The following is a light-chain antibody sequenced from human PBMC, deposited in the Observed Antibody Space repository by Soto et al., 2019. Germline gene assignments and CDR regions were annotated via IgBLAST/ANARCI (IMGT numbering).Light chain of an antibody. Sequence: DIQMTQSPSTLSASVGDTVTITCRASQPITNWFAWFQQKPGKVPKLRIYDGAILESGVPARFSGSGSGTEFTITITSLQPADIATYDCQQYNTYSTLGQGTRLEIK. CDR1: QPITNW. J-gene: IGKJ5*01. CDR3: QQYNTYST. V-gene: IGKV1-5*01. CDR2: DGA.